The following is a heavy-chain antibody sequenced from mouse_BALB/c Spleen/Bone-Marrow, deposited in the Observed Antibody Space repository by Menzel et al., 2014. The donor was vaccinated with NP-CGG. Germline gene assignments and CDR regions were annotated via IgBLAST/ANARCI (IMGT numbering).Heavy chain of an antibody. J-gene: IGHJ2*01. CDR1: DYTFTSYD. CDR3: AGRYDDFDY. V-gene: IGHV1-85*01. Sequence: QVQLKESGAELVKPGASVQLSCKASDYTFTSYDINWVRQRPEQGLEWIGWISPGDGSTKYNEKFKGKATLTTDKSSSTAYMQLSRLTSEDSAVYFCAGRYDDFDYWGQGTTLTGSS. CDR2: ISPGDGST. D-gene: IGHD2-14*01.